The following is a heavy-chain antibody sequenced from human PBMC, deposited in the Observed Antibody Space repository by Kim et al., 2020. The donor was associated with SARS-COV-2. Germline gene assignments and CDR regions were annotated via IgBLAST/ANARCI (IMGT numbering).Heavy chain of an antibody. J-gene: IGHJ4*02. CDR3: ARDRVVSSGSESFFDY. CDR1: GFTFSSYW. Sequence: GGSLRLSCAASGFTFSSYWMSWVRQAPGKGLEWVANIKQDGSEKYYVDSVKGRFTISRDNAKNSLYLQMNSLRAEDTAVYYCARDRVVSSGSESFFDYWGPGTLVTVSS. V-gene: IGHV3-7*01. D-gene: IGHD3-22*01. CDR2: IKQDGSEK.